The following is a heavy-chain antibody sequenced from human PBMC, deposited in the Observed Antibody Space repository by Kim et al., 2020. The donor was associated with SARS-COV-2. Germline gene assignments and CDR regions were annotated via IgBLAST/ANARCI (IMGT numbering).Heavy chain of an antibody. CDR1: GGTFSSYA. V-gene: IGHV1-69*13. CDR3: ARDYGDELGEFDP. Sequence: SVKVSCKASGGTFSSYAISWVRQAPGQGLEWMGGIIPIFGTANYAQKFQGRVTITADESTSTAYMELSSLRSEDTAVYYCARDYGDELGEFDPWGQGTLVTVSS. D-gene: IGHD4-17*01. CDR2: IIPIFGTA. J-gene: IGHJ5*02.